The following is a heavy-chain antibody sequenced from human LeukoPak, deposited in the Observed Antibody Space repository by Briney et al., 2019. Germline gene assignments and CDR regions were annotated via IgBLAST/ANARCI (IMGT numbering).Heavy chain of an antibody. CDR3: ARDSGPWLRSYYFDY. CDR1: GFTFSSYS. CDR2: ISSSSSYI. Sequence: PGGSLRLSCAASGFTFSSYSMNWVRQAPGKGLEWVSSISSSSSYIYYADSVKGRFTISRDNAKNSLYLQMNSLRAEDTAVYYCARDSGPWLRSYYFDYWGQGTLVTVSS. D-gene: IGHD5-12*01. J-gene: IGHJ4*02. V-gene: IGHV3-21*01.